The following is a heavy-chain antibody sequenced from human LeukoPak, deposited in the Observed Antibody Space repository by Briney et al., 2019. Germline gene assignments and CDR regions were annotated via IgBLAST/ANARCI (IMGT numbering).Heavy chain of an antibody. D-gene: IGHD6-6*01. J-gene: IGHJ4*02. CDR1: GASFSGYY. CDR3: ARHARVATHTNHLDY. V-gene: IGHV4-34*12. CDR2: IFHSGTT. Sequence: SETLSLTCAVYGASFSGYYWSWIRQSPGKGLEWIGEIFHSGTTNYNPSFKSRVTLSVDTSKNHFSLKLSSVTAADTAVYYCARHARVATHTNHLDYWGQGTLVTVSS.